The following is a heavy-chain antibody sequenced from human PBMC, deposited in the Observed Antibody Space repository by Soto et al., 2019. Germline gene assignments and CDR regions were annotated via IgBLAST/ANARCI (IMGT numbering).Heavy chain of an antibody. J-gene: IGHJ4*02. CDR2: IYYSGST. D-gene: IGHD3-22*01. CDR3: ARPVVYYDSSGYYEIRPIRGYYFDY. CDR1: GGSISSGGYY. Sequence: SETLSLTCTVSGGSISSGGYYWSWIRQHPGKGLEWIGYIYYSGSTYYNTSLKSRVTISVDTSKNQFSLKLSSVTAADTAVYYCARPVVYYDSSGYYEIRPIRGYYFDYWGQGTLVTVSS. V-gene: IGHV4-31*03.